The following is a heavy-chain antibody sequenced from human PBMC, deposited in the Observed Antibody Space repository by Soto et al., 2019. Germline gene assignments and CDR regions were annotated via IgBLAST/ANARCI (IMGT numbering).Heavy chain of an antibody. CDR1: GGSISGYY. CDR3: ARQQLLPFYYALDV. V-gene: IGHV4-59*01. CDR2: IYYRGST. D-gene: IGHD6-13*01. Sequence: PSETLSLTCTVSGGSISGYYWRWIRQSPGKGLEYLGYIYYRGSTNYNPSLKSRVTMSVDTSRNQFSLKVNSVTAADTAVYYCARQQLLPFYYALDVWGQGTTVTVSS. J-gene: IGHJ6*02.